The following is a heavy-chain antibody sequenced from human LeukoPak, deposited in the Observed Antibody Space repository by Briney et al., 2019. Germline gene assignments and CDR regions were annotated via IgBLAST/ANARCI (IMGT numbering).Heavy chain of an antibody. CDR1: GYIFTKYV. Sequence: ASVKVSCKASGYIFTKYVVHWVRQAPGQRPDRMGWIKAGNGDTKYSQNFQDRLTITRDTSASTVYMELSSLTSEDTALYYCARDDCGDTCYPGGYWGQGTLVTVSS. V-gene: IGHV1-3*01. CDR2: IKAGNGDT. D-gene: IGHD2-21*01. CDR3: ARDDCGDTCYPGGY. J-gene: IGHJ4*02.